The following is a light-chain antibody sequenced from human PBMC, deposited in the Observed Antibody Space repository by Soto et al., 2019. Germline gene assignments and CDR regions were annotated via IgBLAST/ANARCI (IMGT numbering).Light chain of an antibody. V-gene: IGLV2-23*02. CDR3: CSYAGSSTHVV. CDR2: EVS. CDR1: SSDVGSYNL. J-gene: IGLJ2*01. Sequence: QSALTQPASVSGSPGQSITISCTGTSSDVGSYNLVSWYQQHPGKAPKLMIYEVSKRPSGVSNRFSGSKSGNTASLTISGLQAEGEADYYCCSYAGSSTHVVFGGGTKVTVL.